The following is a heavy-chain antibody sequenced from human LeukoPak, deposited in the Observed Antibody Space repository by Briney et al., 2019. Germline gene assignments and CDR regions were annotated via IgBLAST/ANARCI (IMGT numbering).Heavy chain of an antibody. Sequence: SETLSLTCTVSGGSISSSSYCWGWIRQPPGKGLEWIGSIYYSGSTYYNPSLKSRVTISVDTSKNQFSLKLSSVTAADTAVYYCARTRVLLWFGEQTATFDYWGQGTLVTVSS. CDR2: IYYSGST. CDR1: GGSISSSSYC. J-gene: IGHJ4*02. D-gene: IGHD3-10*01. CDR3: ARTRVLLWFGEQTATFDY. V-gene: IGHV4-39*01.